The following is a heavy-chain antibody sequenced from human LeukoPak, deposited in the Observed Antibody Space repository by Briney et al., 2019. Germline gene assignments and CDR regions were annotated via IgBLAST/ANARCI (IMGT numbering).Heavy chain of an antibody. CDR1: GYTFTSYD. V-gene: IGHV1-8*01. D-gene: IGHD4-23*01. CDR3: ARARGGKGNKKGFDY. CDR2: MNPNSGNT. J-gene: IGHJ4*02. Sequence: ASVKVSCKASGYTFTSYDIYWVRQATGQGLEWMGWMNPNSGNTGYAQKFQGRVTMTRNTSISTAYMELSSLRSEDTAAYYCARARGGKGNKKGFDYWGQGTLVTVSS.